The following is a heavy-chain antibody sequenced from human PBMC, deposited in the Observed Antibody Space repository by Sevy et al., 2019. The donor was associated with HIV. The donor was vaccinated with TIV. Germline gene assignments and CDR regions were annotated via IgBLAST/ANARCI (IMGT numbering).Heavy chain of an antibody. V-gene: IGHV6-1*01. CDR3: AERTNDVFYYGMDV. J-gene: IGHJ6*02. CDR2: TYYRSKWYN. Sequence: QSQTLSLTCAISGDSVSNIRTSWNWIRQSPSRGLEWLGRTYYRSKWYNDYATSVKSRITINADTSKNQVSLQLNSVTPEDTAVYYCAERTNDVFYYGMDVWGQGTTVTVSS. CDR1: GDSVSNIRTS.